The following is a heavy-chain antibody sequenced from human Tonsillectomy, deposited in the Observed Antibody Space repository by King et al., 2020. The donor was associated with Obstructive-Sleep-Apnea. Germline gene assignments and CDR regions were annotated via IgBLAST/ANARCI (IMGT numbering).Heavy chain of an antibody. Sequence: VQLVESGGGVVQPRRSLRLSCAASGFTFSDYGMHWVRQAPGKGLEWVAFIRYDGRIKYYGDSVKGRFTISRDNSKSTVYLQMNSLRDEDTAVYYCVKAGGSAAGPTRWGQGTLVSVSS. CDR1: GFTFSDYG. CDR3: VKAGGSAAGPTR. V-gene: IGHV3-30*02. J-gene: IGHJ4*02. CDR2: IRYDGRIK. D-gene: IGHD6-13*01.